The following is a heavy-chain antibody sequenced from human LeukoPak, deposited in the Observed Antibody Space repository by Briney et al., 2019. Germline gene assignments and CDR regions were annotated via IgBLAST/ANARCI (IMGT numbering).Heavy chain of an antibody. CDR1: GFTFSSYS. D-gene: IGHD3-22*01. CDR3: ARLLYYYDSSGYYLDAFDI. J-gene: IGHJ3*02. V-gene: IGHV3-21*01. CDR2: TSSSSSYI. Sequence: GGSLRPSCAASGFTFSSYSMNWVRQAPGKGLEWVSSTSSSSSYIYYADSVKGRFTISRDNAKNTLYLQMNSLRAEDTAVYYCARLLYYYDSSGYYLDAFDIWGQGTMVTVSS.